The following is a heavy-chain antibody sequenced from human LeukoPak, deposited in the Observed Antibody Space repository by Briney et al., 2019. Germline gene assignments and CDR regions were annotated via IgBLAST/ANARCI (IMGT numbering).Heavy chain of an antibody. J-gene: IGHJ4*02. CDR1: GFTASSNY. Sequence: GGSLRLSCAASGFTASSNYMNWVRQAPGKGLEWVSVIYTDGATYYADSVKGRFTISRDNSKNTLYLQMNSLRADDTAVYYCARGYCSGSSCYPGLYWGQGSLVTVSS. V-gene: IGHV3-66*02. CDR3: ARGYCSGSSCYPGLY. CDR2: IYTDGAT. D-gene: IGHD2-15*01.